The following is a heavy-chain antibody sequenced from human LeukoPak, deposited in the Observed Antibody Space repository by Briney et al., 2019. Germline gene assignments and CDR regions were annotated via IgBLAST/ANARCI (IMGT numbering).Heavy chain of an antibody. CDR1: GFTLSSYA. CDR2: ISYDGSKK. D-gene: IGHD4-17*01. Sequence: GGSLRLPCAASGFTLSSYAMHWVRHAPAKGLELVGVISYDGSKKYYADSVKRRLTISGDNSKHTLYLQMNRLRAGDTAVYCCARVRPVYYFDYWGQGPLVTVSS. CDR3: ARVRPVYYFDY. V-gene: IGHV3-30*04. J-gene: IGHJ4*02.